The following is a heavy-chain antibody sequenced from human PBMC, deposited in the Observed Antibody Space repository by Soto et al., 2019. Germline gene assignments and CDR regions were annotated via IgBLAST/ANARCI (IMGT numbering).Heavy chain of an antibody. CDR3: ASEAIAAAAVYGMDV. CDR1: GFSFTSSA. D-gene: IGHD6-13*01. CDR2: IVVGSDNT. J-gene: IGHJ6*02. V-gene: IGHV1-58*01. Sequence: SVKVSCKTSGFSFTSSAVEWVRQARGQRLEWIGWIVVGSDNTNYAQKFQGRVTITRDTSASTAYMELSSLRSEDTAVYYCASEAIAAAAVYGMDVWGQGTTVTVSS.